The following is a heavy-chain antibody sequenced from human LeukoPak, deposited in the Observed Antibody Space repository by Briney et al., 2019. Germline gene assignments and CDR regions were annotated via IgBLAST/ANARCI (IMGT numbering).Heavy chain of an antibody. CDR2: IYFSGST. CDR1: GGFIGSYY. D-gene: IGHD6-13*01. J-gene: IGHJ5*02. CDR3: ARGVAAPGTGGLSWFDP. Sequence: SSQTLSLTCTVSGGFIGSYYCSWVRQPPGKGLEWIGYIYFSGSTNYKPSLKSRVTISLDTSKNQFSLKLSFVTAADTAVYYCARGVAAPGTGGLSWFDPWGQGTLVTVSS. V-gene: IGHV4-59*01.